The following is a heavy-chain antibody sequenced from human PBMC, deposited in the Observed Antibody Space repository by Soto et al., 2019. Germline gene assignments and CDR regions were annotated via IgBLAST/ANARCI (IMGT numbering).Heavy chain of an antibody. CDR1: GYTFTTYG. V-gene: IGHV1-18*01. CDR3: ARGAHGSSYAAY. Sequence: QVQLVQSGTEVKKPGASVKVSCRTSGYTFTTYGINWVRQAPGQGLEWMGWISGYNGNTNYPQKFQGRVTMTTDTLTSTGYMELRGLRSEDTAVYYAARGAHGSSYAAYRGQGTLVTVSS. J-gene: IGHJ4*02. CDR2: ISGYNGNT. D-gene: IGHD3-3*01.